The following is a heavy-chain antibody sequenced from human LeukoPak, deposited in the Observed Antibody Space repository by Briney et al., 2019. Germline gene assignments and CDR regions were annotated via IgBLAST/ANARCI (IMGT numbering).Heavy chain of an antibody. Sequence: GGSLRLSCAASGFTFSNYAMGWVRQAPGKGLEWVAVISYDGSNKYYADSVKGRFTISRDNAKNSLYLQMNSLRAEDTAVYYCASGAGNNYYYYYMDVWGKGTTVTVSS. D-gene: IGHD1-1*01. CDR2: ISYDGSNK. V-gene: IGHV3-30*03. CDR1: GFTFSNYA. CDR3: ASGAGNNYYYYYMDV. J-gene: IGHJ6*03.